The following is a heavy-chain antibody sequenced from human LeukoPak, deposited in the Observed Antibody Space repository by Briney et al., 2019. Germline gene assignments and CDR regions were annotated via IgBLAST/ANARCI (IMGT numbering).Heavy chain of an antibody. CDR2: IYYSGTT. Sequence: PSEILSLTCTVSGGSISSSSYYWGWIRQPPGKGLEWIGSIYYSGTTYYNPSLKSRVTTSVDTSKNQFSLKLSSVTAADTAVYYCARGRPYSSSWYYRDYWGQGTLVTVSS. CDR3: ARGRPYSSSWYYRDY. CDR1: GGSISSSSYY. V-gene: IGHV4-39*07. J-gene: IGHJ4*02. D-gene: IGHD6-13*01.